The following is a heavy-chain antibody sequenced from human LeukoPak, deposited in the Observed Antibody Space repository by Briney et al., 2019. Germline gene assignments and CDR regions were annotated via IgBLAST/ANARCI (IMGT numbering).Heavy chain of an antibody. J-gene: IGHJ6*02. CDR2: IYSGDST. D-gene: IGHD3-10*01. Sequence: GGSLRLSCAVSGFTFSSYAMSWVRQAPGKGLEWVSIIYSGDSTYYADSVKGRFTISRDNSKNTLWLQMNSLRAEDTAVYYCARSGFGVLYYYGMDVWGQGTTVTVSS. V-gene: IGHV3-66*01. CDR3: ARSGFGVLYYYGMDV. CDR1: GFTFSSYA.